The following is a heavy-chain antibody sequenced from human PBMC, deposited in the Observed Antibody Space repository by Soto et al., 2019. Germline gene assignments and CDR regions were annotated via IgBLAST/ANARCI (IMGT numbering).Heavy chain of an antibody. CDR1: GGTFSTYA. CDR3: ASGIQLWLRRINNGYSG. D-gene: IGHD5-18*01. V-gene: IGHV1-69*12. J-gene: IGHJ4*02. Sequence: QVQLVQSGAEVKKPESSVKVSCKAPGGTFSTYAISWVRQAPGQGLEWMGGIIPMFGIANYAQRFQDRVTITADESTNTVYMELSSLRSEDTAVYFCASGIQLWLRRINNGYSGWGQGTLVPVSS. CDR2: IIPMFGIA.